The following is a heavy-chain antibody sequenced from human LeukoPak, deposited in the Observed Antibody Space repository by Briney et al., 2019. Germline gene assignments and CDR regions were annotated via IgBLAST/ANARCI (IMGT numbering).Heavy chain of an antibody. J-gene: IGHJ4*02. D-gene: IGHD3-10*01. CDR1: GFIVSSNY. CDR3: ARGANYGSGNGNFDY. Sequence: PGGSLRLPCAVSGFIVSSNYMSWVRQAPGKGLEWVSVIYSGGSTYYADSVKDRFTISRDNSKNTLYLQMNSLRAEDTAVYYCARGANYGSGNGNFDYWGQGTLVTVSS. CDR2: IYSGGST. V-gene: IGHV3-53*01.